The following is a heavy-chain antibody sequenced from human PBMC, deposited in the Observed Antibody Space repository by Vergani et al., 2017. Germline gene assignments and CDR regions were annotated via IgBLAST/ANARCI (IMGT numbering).Heavy chain of an antibody. CDR3: ARXINYYDSSAGGAN. D-gene: IGHD3-22*01. CDR1: GYTFTSYG. J-gene: IGHJ4*02. V-gene: IGHV1-18*01. Sequence: QVQLVQSGAEVKKPGASVKVSCKASGYTFTSYGISWVRQAPGQGCEWMGWISAYNGNTNYAQKHQGRDTMTTDTSTSTAYMELRSLRSDDTAVYYCARXINYYDSSAGGANWGQGTLVIVSS. CDR2: ISAYNGNT.